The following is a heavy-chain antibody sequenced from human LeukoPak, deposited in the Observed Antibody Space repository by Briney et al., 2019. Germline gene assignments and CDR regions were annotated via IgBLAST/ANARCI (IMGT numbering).Heavy chain of an antibody. CDR2: ISADGGSI. J-gene: IGHJ4*02. CDR3: AKDKAGTIVWYGRWAIGLFDY. D-gene: IGHD6-13*01. V-gene: IGHV3-43*02. Sequence: GGSLRLSCAASGFNFDAYAMHWVRQAPGKGLQWISLISADGGSIYYADSVKGRFTISRDNSRNSLYLQMNSLTTEDTAFYYCAKDKAGTIVWYGRWAIGLFDYWGQGTLLTVSS. CDR1: GFNFDAYA.